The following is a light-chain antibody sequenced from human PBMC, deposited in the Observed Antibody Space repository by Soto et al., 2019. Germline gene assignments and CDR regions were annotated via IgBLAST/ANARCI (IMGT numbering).Light chain of an antibody. J-gene: IGLJ1*01. V-gene: IGLV2-18*02. Sequence: QSALTQPPSVSGSPGQSVTISCTGTSSDVGSYNRVAWYQQPPGTAPKLMLYEVSNRPSGVPDRFSGSKSGNTASLTISGLQDEDEADYYCSSYTSSSTLYVFGTGTKVTVL. CDR2: EVS. CDR1: SSDVGSYNR. CDR3: SSYTSSSTLYV.